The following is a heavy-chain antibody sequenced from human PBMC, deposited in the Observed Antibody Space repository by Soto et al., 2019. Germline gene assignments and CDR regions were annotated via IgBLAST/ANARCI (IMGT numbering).Heavy chain of an antibody. Sequence: GGSLRLSCAASGFTFSNAWMSWVRQAPGKGLEWVGRIKSKTDGGTTDYAAPVKGRFTISRDDSKNTLYLQMNSLKTEDTAVYYCTTGPTGRLHLGELSLYNSYSDYWGQGTLVTVSS. J-gene: IGHJ4*02. CDR3: TTGPTGRLHLGELSLYNSYSDY. V-gene: IGHV3-15*01. D-gene: IGHD3-16*02. CDR1: GFTFSNAW. CDR2: IKSKTDGGTT.